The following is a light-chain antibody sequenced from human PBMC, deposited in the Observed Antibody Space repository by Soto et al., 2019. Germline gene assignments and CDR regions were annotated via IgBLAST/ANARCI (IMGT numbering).Light chain of an antibody. CDR2: GAS. CDR3: QQYNGWPYT. CDR1: QSVSRH. Sequence: EIVMTQSPSTLSVSPGERATISCRASQSVSRHLAWYRQKPGQAPRLLIYGASTRATATPARFSGSGSGTEFTLTISSLQSEDFAVYYCQQYNGWPYTFGQGTKLEIK. V-gene: IGKV3-15*01. J-gene: IGKJ2*01.